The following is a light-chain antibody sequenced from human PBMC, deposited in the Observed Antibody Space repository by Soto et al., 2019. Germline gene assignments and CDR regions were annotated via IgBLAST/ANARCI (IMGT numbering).Light chain of an antibody. J-gene: IGKJ1*01. CDR1: QSISSY. CDR2: AAS. V-gene: IGKV1-39*01. CDR3: QQSYSTPLP. Sequence: DLQMTQSPSSLSASVGDRVTITCRASQSISSYLNWYQQKPGKAPKLLIYAASSLQSGVPSRFSVSGPGTDFTLTISSLQPEDVATYYCQQSYSTPLPVGQGTKVEIK.